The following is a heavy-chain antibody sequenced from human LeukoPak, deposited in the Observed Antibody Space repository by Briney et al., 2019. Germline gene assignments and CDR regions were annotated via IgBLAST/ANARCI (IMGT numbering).Heavy chain of an antibody. J-gene: IGHJ4*02. CDR2: ISSSSSYI. D-gene: IGHD6-19*01. Sequence: KSGGPLRLSCAASGFTFSSYSMIWVRQAPGKGLEGFSSISSSSSYIYYADSVKGRFTISRDNAKNSLYLQMNSLRAEDTAVYYCARGSLSAVAKLDYWGQGTLVTVSS. CDR3: ARGSLSAVAKLDY. CDR1: GFTFSSYS. V-gene: IGHV3-21*01.